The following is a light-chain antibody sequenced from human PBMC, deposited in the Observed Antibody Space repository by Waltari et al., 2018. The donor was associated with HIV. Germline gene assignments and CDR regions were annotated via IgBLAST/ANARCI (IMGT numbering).Light chain of an antibody. V-gene: IGKV3D-15*01. CDR3: QQYSDWPPLT. J-gene: IGKJ4*01. Sequence: EIVMTQSPGTLSVSPGERATLSCRSSQRVGSNLAWYQQKPGQAPRLLMYGASSRAAGIPARFSGSGSGTDFTLTISGLQSEDIAVYFCQQYSDWPPLTFGGGTKVEIK. CDR2: GAS. CDR1: QRVGSN.